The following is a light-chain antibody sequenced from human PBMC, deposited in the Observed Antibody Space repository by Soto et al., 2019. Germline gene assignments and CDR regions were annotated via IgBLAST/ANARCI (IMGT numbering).Light chain of an antibody. V-gene: IGKV1-39*01. CDR3: KQTHTTPEIT. J-gene: IGKJ5*01. CDR1: QNIDSY. CDR2: DAS. Sequence: DIQMTQAPSALCASVGDRVTITCRASQNIDSYLNWYQQRPGKAPKLLIHDASSLQSGVPTRFSGSGSGTDFTLTISSLQPEDFATYYCKQTHTTPEITFGHGTRLEIK.